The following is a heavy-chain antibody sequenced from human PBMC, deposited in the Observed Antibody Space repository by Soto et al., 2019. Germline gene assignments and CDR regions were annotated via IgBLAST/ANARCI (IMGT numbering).Heavy chain of an antibody. CDR3: ASGPPRRYCSGGSCPDY. Sequence: EVQLVESGGGLVQPGGSLRLSCAASGFTVSSNYMSWVRQAPGKGLEWVSVIYSGGSTYYADSVKGRFTISRDNSKNTLYLQMNSLRAEDTAVYYCASGPPRRYCSGGSCPDYWGQGTLVTVSS. CDR1: GFTVSSNY. D-gene: IGHD2-15*01. V-gene: IGHV3-66*01. CDR2: IYSGGST. J-gene: IGHJ4*02.